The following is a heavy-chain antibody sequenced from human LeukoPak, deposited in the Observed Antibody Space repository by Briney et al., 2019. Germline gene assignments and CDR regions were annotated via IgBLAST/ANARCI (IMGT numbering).Heavy chain of an antibody. D-gene: IGHD3-10*01. J-gene: IGHJ3*02. CDR3: ARGPYGSSGTPDAFDI. V-gene: IGHV3-66*01. Sequence: GGSLRLSCAASGFTVSSDYMSWVHQAPGKGLEWVSVIYSGGTTHYADSVKGRFTISRDNSKNTLYLQMNSLRAEDTAVYYCARGPYGSSGTPDAFDIWGQGTMVTVSS. CDR1: GFTVSSDY. CDR2: IYSGGTT.